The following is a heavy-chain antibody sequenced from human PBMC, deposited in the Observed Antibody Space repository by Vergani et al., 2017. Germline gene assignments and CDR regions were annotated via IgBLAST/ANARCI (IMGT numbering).Heavy chain of an antibody. D-gene: IGHD2-15*01. CDR3: ARSSSLLLSYGCMDV. Sequence: QVQLQQWGAGLLKPSETLSLTCTVSGGSFSGYYWSWIRQPPGQGLEWIGEINHSGSTNYNPSLKSRVTIAVDTSKNQCSLKLSAVTAADTAVYYCARSSSLLLSYGCMDVWGKGTTVTVSS. CDR1: GGSFSGYY. CDR2: INHSGST. J-gene: IGHJ6*03. V-gene: IGHV4-34*01.